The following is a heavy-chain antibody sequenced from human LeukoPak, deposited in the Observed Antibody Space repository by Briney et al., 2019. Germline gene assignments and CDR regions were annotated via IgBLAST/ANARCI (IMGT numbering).Heavy chain of an antibody. CDR2: IYHSGNT. J-gene: IGHJ6*03. D-gene: IGHD3-10*01. Sequence: PSETLSLTCAVSGYSISSGYYWGWIRQPPGKGLEWIGIIYHSGNTYYNPSLKSRVTISVDTSKNEFSLRLSSVTAADTAVYFCAREYYYDSGSPYYMDVWGKGTTVTVSS. CDR3: AREYYYDSGSPYYMDV. CDR1: GYSISSGYY. V-gene: IGHV4-38-2*02.